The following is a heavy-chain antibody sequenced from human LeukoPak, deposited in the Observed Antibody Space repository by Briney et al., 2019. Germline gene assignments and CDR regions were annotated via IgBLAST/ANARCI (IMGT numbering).Heavy chain of an antibody. CDR3: ARDTVGATGGNFDY. Sequence: ASVKVSCKASGGTFSSYTISWVRQAPGQGLEWMGRIIPILGIANHAQKFQGRVTITADKSTSTAYMELSSLRPEDTAVYYCARDTVGATGGNFDYWGQGTLVTVSS. D-gene: IGHD1-26*01. CDR1: GGTFSSYT. J-gene: IGHJ4*02. CDR2: IIPILGIA. V-gene: IGHV1-69*04.